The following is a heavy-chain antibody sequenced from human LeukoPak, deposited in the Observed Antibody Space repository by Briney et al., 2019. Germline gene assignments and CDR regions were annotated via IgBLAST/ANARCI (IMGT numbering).Heavy chain of an antibody. Sequence: ASVKVSCKAFGGTFSSYAISWVRQAPGQGLEWMGGIIPIFGTANYAQKFQGRVTITADESTSTAYMELSSLRSEDTAVYYCARDNEDCSSTSCYAGPVLDYWGQGTLVTVSS. CDR1: GGTFSSYA. J-gene: IGHJ4*02. CDR3: ARDNEDCSSTSCYAGPVLDY. V-gene: IGHV1-69*13. CDR2: IIPIFGTA. D-gene: IGHD2-2*01.